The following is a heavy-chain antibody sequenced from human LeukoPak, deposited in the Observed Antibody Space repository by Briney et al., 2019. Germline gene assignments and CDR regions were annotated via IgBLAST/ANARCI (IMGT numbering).Heavy chain of an antibody. Sequence: GGSLRLSCAASGFTFSDYYMSWIRQAPGEGLEWVSYISSSGSTIYYADSVKGRFTISRDNAKNSLYLQMNSLRAEDTAVYYCARSVVPAATTLRYYYYYGMDVWGQGTTVTVSS. CDR1: GFTFSDYY. V-gene: IGHV3-11*01. CDR3: ARSVVPAATTLRYYYYYGMDV. CDR2: ISSSGSTI. D-gene: IGHD2-2*01. J-gene: IGHJ6*02.